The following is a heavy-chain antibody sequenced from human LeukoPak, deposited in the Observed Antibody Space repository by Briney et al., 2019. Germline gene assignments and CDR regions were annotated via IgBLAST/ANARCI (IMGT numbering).Heavy chain of an antibody. V-gene: IGHV3-9*02. Sequence: GGSLRLSCVASGLTSNDFAFHWVRQVPGRGLEWVSSISWNSGTIDYADSVKGRFSISRDNAKKSLYLQMNTLRPEDTALYYCAKGRGHELPPDFWGQGTLVTVSS. CDR1: GLTSNDFA. CDR2: ISWNSGTI. CDR3: AKGRGHELPPDF. J-gene: IGHJ4*02. D-gene: IGHD1-26*01.